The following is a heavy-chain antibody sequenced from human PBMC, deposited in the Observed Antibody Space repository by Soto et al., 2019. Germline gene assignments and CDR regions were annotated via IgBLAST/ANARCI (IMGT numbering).Heavy chain of an antibody. V-gene: IGHV3-23*01. Sequence: RGSLRLSCAASGFTFSSYAMSWVRQAPGKGLEWVSAISGSGGSTYYADSVKGRFTISRDNSKNTLYLQMNSLRAEDTAVYYCAKVYSSSSGAFDIWGQGTMVTVSS. J-gene: IGHJ3*02. CDR3: AKVYSSSSGAFDI. CDR2: ISGSGGST. D-gene: IGHD6-6*01. CDR1: GFTFSSYA.